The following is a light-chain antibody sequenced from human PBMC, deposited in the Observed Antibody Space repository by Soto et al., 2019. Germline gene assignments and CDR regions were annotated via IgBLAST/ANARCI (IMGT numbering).Light chain of an antibody. Sequence: EIVLTQSPGTLSLSPGERATLSCRASQSVSSSYLAWYQQKPGQAPGLLIYGASSRATGIPDRFSGSGSGTDFTLTISRLEPEDFAVYYCQQYGSPRWTFGQGTKV. CDR2: GAS. CDR3: QQYGSPRWT. V-gene: IGKV3-20*01. J-gene: IGKJ1*01. CDR1: QSVSSSY.